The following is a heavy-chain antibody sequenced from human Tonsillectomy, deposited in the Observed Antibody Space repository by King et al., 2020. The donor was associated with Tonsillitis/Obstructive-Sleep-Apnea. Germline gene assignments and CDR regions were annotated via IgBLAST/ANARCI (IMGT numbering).Heavy chain of an antibody. J-gene: IGHJ3*02. D-gene: IGHD6-19*01. CDR2: ISAYNGNT. V-gene: IGHV1-18*01. Sequence: VQLVESGAEVKKPGASVKVSCKASGYTFTSYDINWVRQAPGQGLEWMGWISAYNGNTKYAQKLQGRVTMTTDTSTSTAYMELRSLRSDDTALYYCARVSKFSVRAFDIWGQGTMVTVSS. CDR1: GYTFTSYD. CDR3: ARVSKFSVRAFDI.